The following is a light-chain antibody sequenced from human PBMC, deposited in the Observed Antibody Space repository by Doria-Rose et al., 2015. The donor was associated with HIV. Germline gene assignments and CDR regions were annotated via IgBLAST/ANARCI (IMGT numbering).Light chain of an antibody. Sequence: THSPSSLSASVLDRFPITFRASQDINTYLAWFQQKPGKAPKSLIYAASSLQSGVPSKFRGSGSETDFTLTITSLQPEDFATYYCQQYKSYPITFGQGTRLEIK. CDR1: QDINTY. J-gene: IGKJ5*01. V-gene: IGKV1-16*02. CDR2: AAS. CDR3: QQYKSYPIT.